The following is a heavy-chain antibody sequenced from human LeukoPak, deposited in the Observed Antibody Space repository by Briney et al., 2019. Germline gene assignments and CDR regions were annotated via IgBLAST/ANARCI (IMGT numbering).Heavy chain of an antibody. CDR1: GFTFSSYA. D-gene: IGHD3-9*01. CDR2: ISYDGSNK. J-gene: IGHJ6*04. CDR3: ARDQGILTGDYYYGMDV. V-gene: IGHV3-30-3*01. Sequence: PGRSLRLSCAASGFTFSSYAMHWVRQAPGKGLEWVAVISYDGSNKYYADSVKGRFTISRDNSKNTLYLQMNSLRAEDTAVYYCARDQGILTGDYYYGMDVWGKGTTVTVSS.